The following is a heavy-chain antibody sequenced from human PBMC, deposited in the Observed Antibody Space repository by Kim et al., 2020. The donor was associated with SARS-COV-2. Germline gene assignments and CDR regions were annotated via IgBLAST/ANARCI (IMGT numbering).Heavy chain of an antibody. Sequence: GGSLRLSCAASGFTFSSYAMHWVRQAPGKGLEWVAVISYDGSNKYYADSVKGRFTISRDNSKNTLYLHMNSLRAEDTAVYYCARGNMVRGLGELDYWGQGTLVTVSS. D-gene: IGHD3-10*01. V-gene: IGHV3-30*04. CDR2: ISYDGSNK. J-gene: IGHJ4*02. CDR3: ARGNMVRGLGELDY. CDR1: GFTFSSYA.